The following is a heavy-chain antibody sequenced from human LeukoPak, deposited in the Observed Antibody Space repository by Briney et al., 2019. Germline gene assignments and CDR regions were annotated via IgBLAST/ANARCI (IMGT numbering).Heavy chain of an antibody. D-gene: IGHD6-13*01. CDR1: GFTFSSYS. J-gene: IGHJ4*02. Sequence: GGSLRLSCAASGFTFSSYSIHWVRQAPGKGLEWVAVISYDGSNKYYADSVKGRFTISRDNSKNTLYLEMNSLRAEDTAVYYCASVSSWYHIDYWGQGTLVTVSS. CDR3: ASVSSWYHIDY. V-gene: IGHV3-30*03. CDR2: ISYDGSNK.